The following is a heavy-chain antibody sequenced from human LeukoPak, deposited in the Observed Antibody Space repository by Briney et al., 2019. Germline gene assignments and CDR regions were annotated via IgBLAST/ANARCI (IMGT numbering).Heavy chain of an antibody. CDR1: GFTFGDYA. J-gene: IGHJ4*02. V-gene: IGHV3-49*05. CDR3: TASSSWYLDYFDY. CDR2: IRSKAYGGTT. Sequence: KPGGSLRLSCTASGFTFGDYAMSWFRQASGKGLEWVGFIRSKAYGGTTEYAASVKGRFTISRDDSKSIAYLQMNSLKTEDTAVYYCTASSSWYLDYFDYWGQGTMVTVSS. D-gene: IGHD6-13*01.